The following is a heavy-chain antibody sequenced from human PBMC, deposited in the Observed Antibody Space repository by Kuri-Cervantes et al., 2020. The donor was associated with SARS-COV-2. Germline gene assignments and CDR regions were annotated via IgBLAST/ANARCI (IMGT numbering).Heavy chain of an antibody. CDR2: ISSSSSYI. Sequence: ETLSLTCAAPGFTFSSYSMNWVRQAPGKGLEWVSSISSSSSYIYYADSVKGRFTISRDNAKNSLYLQMNSLRAEDTAVYYCASGYSSRLDAFDIWGQGKMVTVSS. CDR3: ASGYSSRLDAFDI. J-gene: IGHJ3*02. V-gene: IGHV3-21*01. CDR1: GFTFSSYS. D-gene: IGHD6-13*01.